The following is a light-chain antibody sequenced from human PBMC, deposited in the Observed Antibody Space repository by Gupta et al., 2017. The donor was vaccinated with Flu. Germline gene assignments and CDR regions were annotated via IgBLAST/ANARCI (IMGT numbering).Light chain of an antibody. V-gene: IGKV3-20*01. CDR1: QSVSSSY. CDR2: GAS. J-gene: IGKJ2*03. CDR3: QQYGSSPRS. Sequence: EILLTQSPGTLSLSPGDRATLTCSASQSVSSSYLAWYQQKPGQAPSLLIYGASSRATGIPDSFSGSGSGTDFTLTISRLEPEDVSVYYCQQYGSSPRSFGQGTRLKIK.